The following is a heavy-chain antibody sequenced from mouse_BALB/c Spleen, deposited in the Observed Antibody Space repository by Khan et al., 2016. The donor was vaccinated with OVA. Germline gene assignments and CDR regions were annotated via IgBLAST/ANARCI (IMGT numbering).Heavy chain of an antibody. CDR3: ARIYGGDFDY. CDR1: GSSITSDYA. J-gene: IGHJ2*01. Sequence: EVPLVESGPGLVKPSQSLSLTCPVTGSSITSDYAWNWIRQFPGNKLEWMGYISYSGNTKYNPSLKSRISITRDTSKNQFFLQLNSVTTEDTATYYCARIYGGDFDYWGQGTTLTVSS. CDR2: ISYSGNT. D-gene: IGHD1-1*01. V-gene: IGHV3-2*02.